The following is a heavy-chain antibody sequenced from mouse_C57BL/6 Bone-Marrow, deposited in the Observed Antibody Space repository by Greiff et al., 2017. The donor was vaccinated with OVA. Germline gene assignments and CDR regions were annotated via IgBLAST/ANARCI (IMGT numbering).Heavy chain of an antibody. CDR2: IHPNSGST. CDR1: GYTFTSYW. Sequence: QVQLQQPGAELVKPGASVKLSCKASGYTFTSYWMHWVKQRPGQGLEWIGMIHPNSGSTNYNEKFKSKATLTADQSSSTAYMQLSSLTTEDSAVEYCARASWDWYCDVWGTGTTVTVSS. V-gene: IGHV1-64*01. D-gene: IGHD4-1*01. J-gene: IGHJ1*03. CDR3: ARASWDWYCDV.